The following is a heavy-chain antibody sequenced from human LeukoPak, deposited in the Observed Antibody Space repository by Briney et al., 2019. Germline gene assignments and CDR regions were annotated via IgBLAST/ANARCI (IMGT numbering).Heavy chain of an antibody. D-gene: IGHD3-10*01. CDR3: AKTYGSGSYSYYYYGMDV. CDR1: GFTFSSTT. V-gene: IGHV3-23*01. Sequence: GGSLRLSCVASGFTFSSTTMGWVRQAPGRGLEWVSSITAIDGRTYYADSVRGRFTISRDNSKNTLYLQMNSLRAEDTAVYYCAKTYGSGSYSYYYYGMDVWGQGTTVTVSS. J-gene: IGHJ6*02. CDR2: ITAIDGRT.